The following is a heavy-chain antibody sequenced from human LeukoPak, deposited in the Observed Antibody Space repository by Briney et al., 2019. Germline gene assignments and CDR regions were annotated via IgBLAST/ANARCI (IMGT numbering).Heavy chain of an antibody. CDR2: IIPIFGTA. CDR1: GGTFSSYA. D-gene: IGHD5-18*01. Sequence: ASVKVSCKASGGTFSSYAISWVRQAPGQGLEWMGGIIPIFGTANYAQKFQGRVTITADESTSTAYMELSSLRSEDTAVYYCARLSGYSYGYDYFDYWGQGTLVTVSS. J-gene: IGHJ4*02. CDR3: ARLSGYSYGYDYFDY. V-gene: IGHV1-69*13.